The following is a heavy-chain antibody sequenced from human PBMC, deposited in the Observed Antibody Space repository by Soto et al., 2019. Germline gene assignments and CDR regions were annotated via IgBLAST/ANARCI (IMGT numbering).Heavy chain of an antibody. D-gene: IGHD1-26*01. Sequence: SETLSLTCDVYGGSFSGYIWTWIRQTPGKGLQWIGQINHSGSANYNPSLKSRVTISVHTSNSQFSLELSSVTAADTAVYYCAFCLITGSQYSVRWYYFDSWGQGTQVT. J-gene: IGHJ4*02. CDR3: AFCLITGSQYSVRWYYFDS. CDR1: GGSFSGYI. V-gene: IGHV4-34*01. CDR2: INHSGSA.